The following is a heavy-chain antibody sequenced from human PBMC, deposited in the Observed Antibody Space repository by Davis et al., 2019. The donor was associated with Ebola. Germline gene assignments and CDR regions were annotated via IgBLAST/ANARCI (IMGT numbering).Heavy chain of an antibody. D-gene: IGHD2-15*01. V-gene: IGHV3-23*01. CDR1: GFTFSNYD. J-gene: IGHJ4*02. CDR3: ARYCHYTDCSYFDC. Sequence: PGGSLRLSCAASGFTFSNYDMSWVRHVPRKGLEWVSTISASEGHTHYSDSVRGRFTISRDNSKNTLYLQMNSLRAEDTATYYCARYCHYTDCSYFDCWGQGTLVTVSS. CDR2: ISASEGHT.